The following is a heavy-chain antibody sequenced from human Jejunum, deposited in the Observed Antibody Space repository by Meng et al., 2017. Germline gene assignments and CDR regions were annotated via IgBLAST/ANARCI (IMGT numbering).Heavy chain of an antibody. V-gene: IGHV4-31*01. J-gene: IGHJ2*01. Sequence: QMHRQESGPGLVKPSQTLSLTCTVSGACMSSGNYYWTWIRQHPGKGLEWIGYIYYSGSTYYNPSLQSLVTISIDMSENQFSLKLTSVTAADTAVYYCARVNWTSSYWYFDLWGRGTLVTVSS. D-gene: IGHD1-1*01. CDR2: IYYSGST. CDR3: ARVNWTSSYWYFDL. CDR1: GACMSSGNYY.